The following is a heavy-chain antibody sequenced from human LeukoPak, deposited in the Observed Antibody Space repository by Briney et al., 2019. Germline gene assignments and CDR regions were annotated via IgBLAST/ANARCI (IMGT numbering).Heavy chain of an antibody. V-gene: IGHV3-66*01. J-gene: IGHJ5*02. Sequence: GGSLRLSCAASGFTVSSNYMSWVRQAPGKGLEWVSVIYSGGDTFHANSVKGRFTLSRDTSKNTLYLQMNSLRAEDTAVYYCTRDPDAWGQGTLVTVSS. CDR2: IYSGGDT. CDR1: GFTVSSNY. CDR3: TRDPDA.